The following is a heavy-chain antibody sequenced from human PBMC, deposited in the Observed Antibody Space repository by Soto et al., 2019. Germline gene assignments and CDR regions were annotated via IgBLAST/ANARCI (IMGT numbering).Heavy chain of an antibody. CDR3: AKDRDSYYYYMDV. Sequence: EVQLVESGGGLVQPGRSLRLSCAASGFTFDDYAMHWVRQAPGKGLEWVSGISWNSGSIGYADSVKGRFTISRDNAKNSLYLQMNSLRAEDTALYYCAKDRDSYYYYMDVWGKGTTVTVSS. CDR2: ISWNSGSI. J-gene: IGHJ6*03. CDR1: GFTFDDYA. V-gene: IGHV3-9*01.